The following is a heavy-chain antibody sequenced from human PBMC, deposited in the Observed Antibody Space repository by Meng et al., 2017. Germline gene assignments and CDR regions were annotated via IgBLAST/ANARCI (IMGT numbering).Heavy chain of an antibody. CDR1: GGSISSYY. V-gene: IGHV4-59*01. D-gene: IGHD3-10*01. J-gene: IGHJ2*01. CDR3: ARSLGYYGSGSWYFDL. Sequence: GSLRLSCTVSGGSISSYYWSWIRQPPGKGREWIGYIYYSGSTNYNPSLKSRVTISVDTSKNQFSLKLSSVTAADTAVYYCARSLGYYGSGSWYFDLWGRGTLVTVSS. CDR2: IYYSGST.